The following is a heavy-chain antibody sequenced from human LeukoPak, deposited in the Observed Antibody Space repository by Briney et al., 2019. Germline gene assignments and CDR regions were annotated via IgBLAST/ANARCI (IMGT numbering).Heavy chain of an antibody. CDR3: AKPYVLRFLEWLNTTPYFDY. D-gene: IGHD3-3*01. V-gene: IGHV3-23*01. Sequence: GGSLSLSCAASGFTFSSSAMSWVRQAPGKGLEWVSAISNNGGYTYYADSVQGRFTISRDNSKSTLCLQMNSLRAEDTAVYYCAKPYVLRFLEWLNTTPYFDYWGQGTLVTVSS. CDR2: ISNNGGYT. J-gene: IGHJ4*02. CDR1: GFTFSSSA.